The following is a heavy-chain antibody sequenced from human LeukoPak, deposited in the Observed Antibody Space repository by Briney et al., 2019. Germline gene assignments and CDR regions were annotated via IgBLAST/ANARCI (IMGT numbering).Heavy chain of an antibody. V-gene: IGHV1-69*13. CDR2: IIPIFGTA. D-gene: IGHD2-2*01. CDR3: AREGYCSSTSCYGSGITGTQAPDY. Sequence: ASVKVSCKASGGTFSSYAISWVRQAPGQGLEWMGGIIPIFGTANYAQKFQGRVTITADESTSTVYMELSSLRSEDTAVYYCAREGYCSSTSCYGSGITGTQAPDYWGQGTLVTVSS. CDR1: GGTFSSYA. J-gene: IGHJ4*02.